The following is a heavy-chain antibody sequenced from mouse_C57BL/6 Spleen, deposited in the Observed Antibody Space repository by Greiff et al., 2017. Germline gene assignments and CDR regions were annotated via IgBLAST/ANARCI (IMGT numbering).Heavy chain of an antibody. V-gene: IGHV1-64*01. CDR1: GYTFTSYW. CDR2: IHPNSGST. Sequence: QVQLQQPGAELVKPGASVKLSCKASGYTFTSYWMHWVKQRPGQGLEWIGMIHPNSGSTNYNEKFKSKATLTVDKSSSTAYMQLSSLTSEDSAVYYCARRYDYDEAWFAYWGQGTPVTVSA. D-gene: IGHD2-4*01. CDR3: ARRYDYDEAWFAY. J-gene: IGHJ3*01.